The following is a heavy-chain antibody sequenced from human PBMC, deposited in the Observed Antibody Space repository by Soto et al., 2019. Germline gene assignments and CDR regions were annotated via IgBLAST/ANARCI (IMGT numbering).Heavy chain of an antibody. CDR2: INSDGSST. CDR3: ERANSGYDFSDLFNY. CDR1: GFTFSSYW. Sequence: QSGGSLRLSCAASGFTFSSYWMHWVRQAPGKGLVWVSRINSDGSSTSYADSVKGRFTISRDNAKNTLYLQMNSLRAEDTAVYYCERANSGYDFSDLFNYWGQGTLVTVSS. J-gene: IGHJ4*02. D-gene: IGHD5-12*01. V-gene: IGHV3-74*01.